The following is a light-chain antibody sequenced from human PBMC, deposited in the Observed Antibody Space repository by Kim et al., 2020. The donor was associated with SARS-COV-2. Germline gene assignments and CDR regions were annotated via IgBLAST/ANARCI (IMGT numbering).Light chain of an antibody. J-gene: IGKJ4*01. Sequence: IQLTQSPSSLSASVGDRVTITCRASQGIRSYLAWYQQKPRKATKLLIYAASTLQSGVPSRFSGSGSGTDFTLTISSLQPEDFATYYCQQLNSYPRTFGGGTKVEIK. CDR2: AAS. V-gene: IGKV1-9*01. CDR1: QGIRSY. CDR3: QQLNSYPRT.